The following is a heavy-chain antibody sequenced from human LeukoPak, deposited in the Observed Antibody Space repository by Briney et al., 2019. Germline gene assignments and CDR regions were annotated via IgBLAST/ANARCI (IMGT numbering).Heavy chain of an antibody. CDR2: ISNNGGYT. V-gene: IGHV3-23*01. J-gene: IGHJ4*02. CDR3: ATRVSTSRSFDY. Sequence: GGSLRLSCAASGFTFSSSAMSWVRQAPGKGLEWVSAISNNGGYTYYADSVQGRFTISRDNSKSTLCLQMNSLRAEDTAVYYCATRVSTSRSFDYWGQGTLVTVSS. CDR1: GFTFSSSA.